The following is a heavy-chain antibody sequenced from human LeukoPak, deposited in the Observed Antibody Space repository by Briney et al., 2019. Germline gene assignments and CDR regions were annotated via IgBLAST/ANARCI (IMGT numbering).Heavy chain of an antibody. CDR2: IYHSGST. D-gene: IGHD5-24*01. V-gene: IGHV4-30-2*01. J-gene: IGHJ4*02. CDR1: GGSISSGGYS. CDR3: ARGLGDGYNSFDY. Sequence: SETLSLTCAVSGGSISSGGYSWSWIRQPPGKGLEWIGYIYHSGSTYYNPSLKSRVTISVDTSKNQFSLKLSSVTAADTAVYYCARGLGDGYNSFDYWGQGTLVTVSS.